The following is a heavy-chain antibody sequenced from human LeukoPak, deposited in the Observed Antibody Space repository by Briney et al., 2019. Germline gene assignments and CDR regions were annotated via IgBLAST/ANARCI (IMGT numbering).Heavy chain of an antibody. CDR2: IYYSGST. CDR3: ASERVVPAATWFDP. D-gene: IGHD2-2*01. Sequence: PSETLSLTCTVSGGSITGYYWSWIRQPPGKGLEWIGYIYYSGSTNYNPSLKSRVTMSVDTSKNQFSLKLSSVTAADTAVYYCASERVVPAATWFDPWGQGTLVTVSS. J-gene: IGHJ5*02. CDR1: GGSITGYY. V-gene: IGHV4-59*12.